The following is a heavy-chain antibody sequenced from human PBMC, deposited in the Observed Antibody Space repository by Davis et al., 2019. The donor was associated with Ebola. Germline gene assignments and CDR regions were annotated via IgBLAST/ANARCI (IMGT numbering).Heavy chain of an antibody. CDR2: IYSGGST. CDR1: GFTVSHNY. V-gene: IGHV3-53*01. J-gene: IGHJ4*02. D-gene: IGHD1-1*01. Sequence: GGSLRLSCAASGFTVSHNYMSWVRQAPGKGLEWVSVIYSGGSTYYADSVNGRFTISRDNSKNTLYLQMDSLRAEDTAVYYCARDRANWNLPFDYWGQGTLVTVSS. CDR3: ARDRANWNLPFDY.